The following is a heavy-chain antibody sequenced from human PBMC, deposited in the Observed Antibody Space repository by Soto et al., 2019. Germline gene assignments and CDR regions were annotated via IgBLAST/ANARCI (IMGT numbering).Heavy chain of an antibody. CDR3: AKDFSRPRSGGVVGWFDP. J-gene: IGHJ5*02. D-gene: IGHD2-15*01. V-gene: IGHV3-23*01. CDR1: GFTFSSYA. CDR2: ISGSGGST. Sequence: GGSLRLSCAASGFTFSSYAMSWVRQAPGKGLEWVSAISGSGGSTYYADSVKSRFTISRDNSKNTLYLQMNSLRAEDTAVYYCAKDFSRPRSGGVVGWFDPWGQGTLVTVSS.